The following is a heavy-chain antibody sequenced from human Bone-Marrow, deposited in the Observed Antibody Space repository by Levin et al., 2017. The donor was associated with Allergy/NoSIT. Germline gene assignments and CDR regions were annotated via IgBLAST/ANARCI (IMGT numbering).Heavy chain of an antibody. J-gene: IGHJ3*02. Sequence: PGGSLRLSCAASGFTFSSYAMHWVRQAPGKGLEWVAVISYDGSNKYYADSVKGRFTISRDNSKNTLYLQMNSLRAEDTAVYYCARDWALGELHDAFDIWGQGTMVTVSS. CDR2: ISYDGSNK. CDR3: ARDWALGELHDAFDI. D-gene: IGHD3-10*01. CDR1: GFTFSSYA. V-gene: IGHV3-30-3*01.